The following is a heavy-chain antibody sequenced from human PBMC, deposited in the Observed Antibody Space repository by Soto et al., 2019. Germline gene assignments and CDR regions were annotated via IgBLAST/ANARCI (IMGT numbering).Heavy chain of an antibody. CDR2: ISLSGGEA. D-gene: IGHD2-21*01. J-gene: IGHJ4*02. V-gene: IGHV3-23*01. Sequence: EVQLLESGGGLVQPGGSLRLSCAASGFTFSSYAMSWVRQAPGKGLEWVSAISLSGGEAYYADSVKGRFTISSDNSKNTLYLQMNSLGAEDKAVYYCVNQFQLRGCLAHWGPGPLVTVSS. CDR3: VNQFQLRGCLAH. CDR1: GFTFSSYA.